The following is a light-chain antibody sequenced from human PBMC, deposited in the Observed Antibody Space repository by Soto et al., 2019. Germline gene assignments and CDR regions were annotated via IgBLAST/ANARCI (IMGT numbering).Light chain of an antibody. CDR3: QQYNNWPLLHPIT. CDR2: GAS. CDR1: QSVSSN. V-gene: IGKV3-15*01. J-gene: IGKJ5*01. Sequence: EIVMTQSPATLSVSPGERATLSCRASQSVSSNLAWYQQKPGQAPRLLIYGASTRATGIPARFSGSGSGTEFTLNIRGLQSEDFAVYYCQQYNNWPLLHPITFGQGTRLEIK.